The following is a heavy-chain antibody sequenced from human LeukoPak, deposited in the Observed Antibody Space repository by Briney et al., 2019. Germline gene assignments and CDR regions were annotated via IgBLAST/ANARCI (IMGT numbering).Heavy chain of an antibody. CDR1: GYSISSSYY. J-gene: IGHJ4*02. CDR3: AREGSGSRPFDY. Sequence: SETLSLTCTVSGYSISSSYYWSWIRQPAGKGLEWIGRIYTSGSTNYNPSLKSRVTMSVDTSKNQFSLMLNSVTAADTAVYYCAREGSGSRPFDYWGQGTLVTISS. D-gene: IGHD3-10*01. V-gene: IGHV4-4*07. CDR2: IYTSGST.